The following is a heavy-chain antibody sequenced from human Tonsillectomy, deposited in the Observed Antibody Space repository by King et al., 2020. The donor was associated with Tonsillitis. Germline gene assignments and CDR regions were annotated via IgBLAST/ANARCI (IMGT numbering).Heavy chain of an antibody. J-gene: IGHJ6*02. D-gene: IGHD3-22*01. Sequence: VQLQESGPGLVKPSQTVSLTCTVSGGSISSAYYYYWSWIRQPPGKGLEWIGNIFYSGSTYYNPSLKSRVTISVDTSKNPFSLKLSSVTAADSAVYYCARDFSDRSGTYGMDVWGQGTTVTVSS. CDR3: ARDFSDRSGTYGMDV. V-gene: IGHV4-30-4*01. CDR2: IFYSGST. CDR1: GGSISSAYYYY.